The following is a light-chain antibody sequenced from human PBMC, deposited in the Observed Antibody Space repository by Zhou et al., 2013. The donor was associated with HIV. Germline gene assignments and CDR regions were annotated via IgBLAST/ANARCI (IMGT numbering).Light chain of an antibody. CDR2: SAS. Sequence: AVRLTQSPTSVSASTGDRVTITCRASHDISSYLAWYQQKPGSAPRVLIHSASTLRTGVPSRFSGSGSGTTFTLTINCLQSEDFATYSCLQYYTYPLTFGGGPRW. CDR1: HDISSY. CDR3: LQYYTYPLT. V-gene: IGKV1-8*01. J-gene: IGKJ4*01.